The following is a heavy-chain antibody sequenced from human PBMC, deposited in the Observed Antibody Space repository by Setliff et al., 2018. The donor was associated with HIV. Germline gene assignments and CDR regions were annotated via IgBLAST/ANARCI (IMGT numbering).Heavy chain of an antibody. V-gene: IGHV4-39*07. D-gene: IGHD3-22*01. CDR3: ARVGYYDSSGLWGQYYYYYYYMDV. CDR2: IYYSGST. Sequence: NPSETLSLTCTVSGGSISSSSYYWGWIRQPPGKGLEWIGSIYYSGSTYYNPSLKSRVTISVDTSKNQFSLKLSSVTAADTAVYYCARVGYYDSSGLWGQYYYYYYYMDVWGKGTTVTVSS. CDR1: GGSISSSSYY. J-gene: IGHJ6*03.